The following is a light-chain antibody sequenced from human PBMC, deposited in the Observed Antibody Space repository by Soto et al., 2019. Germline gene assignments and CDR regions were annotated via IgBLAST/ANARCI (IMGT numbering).Light chain of an antibody. V-gene: IGKV3-15*01. CDR1: QSISNT. CDR3: QQRNIWPPVT. CDR2: GAS. Sequence: MTQSPSSLSASTGDRATLSCRASQSISNTLACYQQRPGQAPRLLIYGASTRATGIPARFSGSGSGTDFTLTISSLEPEDFAVYYCQQRNIWPPVTFGQGTRLEIK. J-gene: IGKJ5*01.